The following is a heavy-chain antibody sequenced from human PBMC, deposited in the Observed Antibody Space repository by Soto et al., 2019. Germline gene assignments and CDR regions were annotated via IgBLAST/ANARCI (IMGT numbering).Heavy chain of an antibody. D-gene: IGHD5-12*01. CDR2: TSSSGSRI. CDR3: ARVPGLRPLRLDY. CDR1: GFTFSDFE. J-gene: IGHJ4*02. Sequence: VQLVESGGGLVQPGGSLRLSCEASGFTFSDFEMTWVRQAPGKGLEWVAYTSSSGSRIYYADSVKGRFTISRDNANNSLYLQVNSLRVEDTAVYYCARVPGLRPLRLDYWGQGALVTVS. V-gene: IGHV3-48*03.